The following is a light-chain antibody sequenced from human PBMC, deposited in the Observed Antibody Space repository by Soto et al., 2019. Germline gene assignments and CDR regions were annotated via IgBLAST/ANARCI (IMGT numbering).Light chain of an antibody. Sequence: EIVLTQSPATLSSFPGDRVTLSCRASQYINTRLAWYQHRPGQAPRLLIYQTSIRAAGIPARFSGSGSGTDFTLTISSLQPEDCAVYYCQQRSYLFTFGGGTKVDIK. CDR3: QQRSYLFT. J-gene: IGKJ4*01. CDR2: QTS. CDR1: QYINTR. V-gene: IGKV3-11*01.